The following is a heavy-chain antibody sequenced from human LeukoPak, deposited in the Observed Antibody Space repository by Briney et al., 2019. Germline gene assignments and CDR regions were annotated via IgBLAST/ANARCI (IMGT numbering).Heavy chain of an antibody. V-gene: IGHV4-30-4*08. J-gene: IGHJ4*02. Sequence: PSETLSLTCTVSGGSISSGDYYWSWIRQPPGKGLEWIGYIYYSGSTYYNPSLKSRVTISVDTSKNQFSLKLTSVTAADTAVYYCARARGAVAIDYWGQGTLVTVSS. CDR1: GGSISSGDYY. D-gene: IGHD6-19*01. CDR2: IYYSGST. CDR3: ARARGAVAIDY.